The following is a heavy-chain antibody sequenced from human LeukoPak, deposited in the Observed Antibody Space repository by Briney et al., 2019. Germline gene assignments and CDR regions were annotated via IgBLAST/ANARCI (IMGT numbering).Heavy chain of an antibody. Sequence: GGSLRLSCAASAFTFRSYAMIWVRQAPGKGLEWVSIVSGSGGSTYYADSVKGRFTISRDNSNNTLYLQMNGLRAEDTAVYYCAKGAASRGYTYVANWGQGTLVTVSS. CDR1: AFTFRSYA. J-gene: IGHJ4*02. CDR2: VSGSGGST. CDR3: AKGAASRGYTYVAN. V-gene: IGHV3-23*01. D-gene: IGHD5-18*01.